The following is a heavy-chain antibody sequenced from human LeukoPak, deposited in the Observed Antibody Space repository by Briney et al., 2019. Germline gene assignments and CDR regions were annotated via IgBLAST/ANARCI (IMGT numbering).Heavy chain of an antibody. Sequence: ASVKVSCKASGYTFTSYGISWVRQAPGQGLEWMGWVSAYNGDTNYAQKLQGRVTMTTDTSTSTAYMELRSLRSDDTAVYYCIKEGGDSSGHYYFDYWGQGTLVTVSS. CDR1: GYTFTSYG. J-gene: IGHJ4*02. V-gene: IGHV1-18*01. CDR3: IKEGGDSSGHYYFDY. D-gene: IGHD3-22*01. CDR2: VSAYNGDT.